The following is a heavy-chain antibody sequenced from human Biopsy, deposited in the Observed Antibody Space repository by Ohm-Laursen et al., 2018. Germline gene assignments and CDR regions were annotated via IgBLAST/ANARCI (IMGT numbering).Heavy chain of an antibody. CDR1: GYTFTSYD. J-gene: IGHJ4*02. D-gene: IGHD1-26*01. V-gene: IGHV1-69*13. CDR3: ARYASYSGNYGHFDY. CDR2: VIPVFGTT. Sequence: SVKVSCKASGYTFTSYDITWVRQASGQGLEWMGKVIPVFGTTDYAQNFQGRLTLTADESTSTVYMDLTGLRSDDTGIYYCARYASYSGNYGHFDYWGQGTLVTVSS.